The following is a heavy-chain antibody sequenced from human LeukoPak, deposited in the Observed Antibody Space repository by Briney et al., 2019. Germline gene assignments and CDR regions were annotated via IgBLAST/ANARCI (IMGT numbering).Heavy chain of an antibody. CDR1: EFTFNSYG. CDR2: IRFDGSDE. D-gene: IGHD2-15*01. J-gene: IGHJ4*02. CDR3: AKDRRGSCNAGRCYCCDY. V-gene: IGHV3-30*02. Sequence: PGGSLRLSCTASEFTFNSYGMHWVRQAPGKGLEWVAFIRFDGSDEHYADSVKGRFTISRDNSKNTLYLQMNSLRAEDTAVYYCAKDRRGSCNAGRCYCCDYWGRGALVTVSS.